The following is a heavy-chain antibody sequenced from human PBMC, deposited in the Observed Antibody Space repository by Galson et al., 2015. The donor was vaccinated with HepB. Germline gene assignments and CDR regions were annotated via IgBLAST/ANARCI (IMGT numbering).Heavy chain of an antibody. CDR2: TSWNSGSI. J-gene: IGHJ4*02. V-gene: IGHV3-9*01. CDR1: GFTFDDYG. D-gene: IGHD7-27*01. Sequence: SLRLSCAASGFTFDDYGMHWVRQAPGKGLEWVSGTSWNSGSIGYADSVKGRFTISRDNAKNSLYLQMNSLRDEDTALYYCAKDIGLTGDDYFDYWGQGTLVTVSS. CDR3: AKDIGLTGDDYFDY.